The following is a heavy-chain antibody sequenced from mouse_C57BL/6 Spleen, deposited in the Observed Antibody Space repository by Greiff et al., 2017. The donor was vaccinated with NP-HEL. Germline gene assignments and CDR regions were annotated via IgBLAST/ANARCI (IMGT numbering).Heavy chain of an antibody. D-gene: IGHD3-2*02. CDR2: ISNGGGST. Sequence: EVQGVESGGGLVQPGGSLKLSCAASGFTFSDYYMYWVRQTPEKRLEWVAYISNGGGSTYYPDTVKGRFTISRDNAKNTLYLQMSRLKSEDTAMYYCARRNSSGYSYYFDYWGQGTTLTVSS. J-gene: IGHJ2*01. CDR1: GFTFSDYY. V-gene: IGHV5-12*01. CDR3: ARRNSSGYSYYFDY.